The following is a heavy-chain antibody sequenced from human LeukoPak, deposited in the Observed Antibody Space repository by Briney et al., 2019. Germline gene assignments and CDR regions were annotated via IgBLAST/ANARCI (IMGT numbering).Heavy chain of an antibody. CDR2: ISGSGGST. CDR1: GFTFTSYA. J-gene: IGHJ3*02. V-gene: IGHV3-23*01. CDR3: AKLGASSGYYDAFDI. D-gene: IGHD3-22*01. Sequence: GGSLRLSCAASGFTFTSYAMNWVRQAPGKGLEWVSAISGSGGSTYYADSVKGRFTISRDNSKNTLYLQMNSLRAEDTAVYYCAKLGASSGYYDAFDIWGQGTMVTVSS.